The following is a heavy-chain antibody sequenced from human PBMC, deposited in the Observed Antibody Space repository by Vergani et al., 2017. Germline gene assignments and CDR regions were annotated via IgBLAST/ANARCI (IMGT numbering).Heavy chain of an antibody. CDR3: ALAGYCSSTSCYGYYYYMDV. J-gene: IGHJ6*03. CDR2: ISYDGSNK. V-gene: IGHV3-30*03. CDR1: GFTFSSYG. D-gene: IGHD2-2*03. Sequence: QVQLVESGGGVVQPGRSLRLSCAASGFTFSSYGMHWVRQAPGKGLEGVAVISYDGSNKYYADSVKGRFTIARDNSKNTLYLQMNSLRAEDTAVYYCALAGYCSSTSCYGYYYYMDVWGKGP.